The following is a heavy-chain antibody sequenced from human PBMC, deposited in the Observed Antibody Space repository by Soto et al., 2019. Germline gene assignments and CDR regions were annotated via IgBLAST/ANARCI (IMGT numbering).Heavy chain of an antibody. Sequence: SETLSLTCAVSGGSISSGGYSRSWIRQPPGKGLEWIGYIYHSGSTYYNPSLKSRVTISVDRSKNQFSLKLSSVTAADTAVYYCARGGYYYDSGSMDVWGQGTTVTVSS. CDR1: GGSISSGGYS. CDR3: ARGGYYYDSGSMDV. D-gene: IGHD3-22*01. J-gene: IGHJ6*02. CDR2: IYHSGST. V-gene: IGHV4-30-2*01.